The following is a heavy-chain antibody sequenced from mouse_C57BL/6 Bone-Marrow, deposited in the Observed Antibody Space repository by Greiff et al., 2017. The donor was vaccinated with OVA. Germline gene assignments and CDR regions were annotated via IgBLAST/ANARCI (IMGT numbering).Heavy chain of an antibody. J-gene: IGHJ2*01. D-gene: IGHD1-1*01. Sequence: EVMLVESGGDLVKPGGSLKLSCAASGFTFSSYGMSWVRQTPDKRLEWVATISSGGSYTYYPDSVKGRFTISRDNAKNTLYLQMSSLKSEDTAMYYCARHPNYYGRSYGYFDYWGQGTTLTVSS. CDR3: ARHPNYYGRSYGYFDY. CDR1: GFTFSSYG. V-gene: IGHV5-6*01. CDR2: ISSGGSYT.